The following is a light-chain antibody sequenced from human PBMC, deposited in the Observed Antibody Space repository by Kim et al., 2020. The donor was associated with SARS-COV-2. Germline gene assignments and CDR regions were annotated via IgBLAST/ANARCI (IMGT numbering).Light chain of an antibody. CDR3: QQCNDYPLT. Sequence: ASVGDRVTITCRASQDIGNYLAWFQQRPGKAPESLIYAASTLQSGLPSRFSGSGSGTEFTLTISSLQPEDSATYYCQQCNDYPLTFGGGTKVDIK. J-gene: IGKJ4*01. CDR1: QDIGNY. CDR2: AAS. V-gene: IGKV1-16*01.